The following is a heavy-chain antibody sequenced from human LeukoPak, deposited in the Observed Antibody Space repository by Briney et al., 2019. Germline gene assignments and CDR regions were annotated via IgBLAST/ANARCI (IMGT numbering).Heavy chain of an antibody. CDR3: AGRIGATLSYYDYMDV. J-gene: IGHJ6*03. D-gene: IGHD2-15*01. Sequence: SETLSLTCTVSGGSISSGSYYWRWIRQPAGKGLEWLGRIYTSGSTNYNPSLKSRVTISVDTSKNQFSLKLSSVTAADTAVYYCAGRIGATLSYYDYMDVWGKGTTVSISS. CDR2: IYTSGST. CDR1: GGSISSGSYY. V-gene: IGHV4-61*02.